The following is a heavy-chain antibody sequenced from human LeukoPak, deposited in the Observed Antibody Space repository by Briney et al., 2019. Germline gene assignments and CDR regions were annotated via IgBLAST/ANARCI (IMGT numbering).Heavy chain of an antibody. CDR3: ARDEVHYYDSSGYHSWYFDY. CDR1: GYTFAGYY. CDR2: INPYSGGT. V-gene: IGHV1-2*02. J-gene: IGHJ4*02. Sequence: SVKVSCKASGYTFAGYYMHWVRQAPGQGLEWIGWINPYSGGTNYAQKFQGRVTITRDTSISTAYMELSRLRSDDTAVYYCARDEVHYYDSSGYHSWYFDYWGQGTLVTVSS. D-gene: IGHD3-22*01.